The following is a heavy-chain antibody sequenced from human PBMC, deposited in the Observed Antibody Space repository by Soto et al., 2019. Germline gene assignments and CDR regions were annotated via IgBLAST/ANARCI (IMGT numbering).Heavy chain of an antibody. CDR1: GFTFNIHN. Sequence: GGSLRLSCSASGFTFNIHNMNWVRQAPGKGLEWVSSVSSRSSYIYYSDSVKGRFTISRDNAKNSLYLQMNSLRAEDTAVYYCARDNVPSDFLDSWGHGTLVTVSS. D-gene: IGHD2-8*01. J-gene: IGHJ5*01. V-gene: IGHV3-21*01. CDR2: VSSRSSYI. CDR3: ARDNVPSDFLDS.